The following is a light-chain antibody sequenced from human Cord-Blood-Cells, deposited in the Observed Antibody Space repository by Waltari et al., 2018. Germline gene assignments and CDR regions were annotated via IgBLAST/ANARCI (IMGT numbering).Light chain of an antibody. CDR2: DVS. V-gene: IGLV2-11*01. CDR3: CSYAGSYTKV. Sequence: QSALTQPRSVSGSPGQSVTISCTGTSSDVGGYNYVSWYQQHPGKAPKLVIYDVSKRPSGVPDRSSGSKSGNSGSLTISGLQAEDEADYYCCSYAGSYTKVFGGGTKLTVL. CDR1: SSDVGGYNY. J-gene: IGLJ2*01.